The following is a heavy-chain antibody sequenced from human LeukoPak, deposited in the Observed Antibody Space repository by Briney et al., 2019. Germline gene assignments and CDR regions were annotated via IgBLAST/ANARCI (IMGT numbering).Heavy chain of an antibody. V-gene: IGHV1-69*05. CDR3: ASGSLGDGYGVGDYYQYMDV. CDR1: GGTFNSYA. D-gene: IGHD5-24*01. Sequence: SVKVSCKASGGTFNSYAISWVRQAPGQGLEWMGGSMPRFGTANYAQEFQGRVTFTTDEPASTAYMEVRSLRSEDTAVYYCASGSLGDGYGVGDYYQYMDVWGKGTTVTVSS. J-gene: IGHJ6*03. CDR2: SMPRFGTA.